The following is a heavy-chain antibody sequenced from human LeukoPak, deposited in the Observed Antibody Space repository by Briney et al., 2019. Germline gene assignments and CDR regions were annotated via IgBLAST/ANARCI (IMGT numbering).Heavy chain of an antibody. CDR1: GFTFSIYW. CDR2: IKQDGSEK. Sequence: TGGSLRLSCAASGFTFSIYWMSWVRPAPGKGLEWVANIKQDGSEKYYVDSVKGRFTISRDNAKSSLYLQMNSLRAEDTAVHYCARVYYYDSGSRWGDYFDYWGQGTLVTVSS. CDR3: ARVYYYDSGSRWGDYFDY. V-gene: IGHV3-7*01. J-gene: IGHJ4*02. D-gene: IGHD3-10*01.